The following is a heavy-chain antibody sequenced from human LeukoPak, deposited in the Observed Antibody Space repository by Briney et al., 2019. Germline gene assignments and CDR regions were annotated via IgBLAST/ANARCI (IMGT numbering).Heavy chain of an antibody. D-gene: IGHD3-10*01. V-gene: IGHV4-59*08. CDR1: GGSISSYY. CDR3: ARHGRGDLYYFDY. Sequence: SETLSLTCTVSGGSISSYYWSWIRQPPGKGLEWIGYIYYSGSTNYNPSLKSRVTISVDTSKNQFSLKLSSVTAADTAVYYWARHGRGDLYYFDYWGQGTLVTVSS. J-gene: IGHJ4*02. CDR2: IYYSGST.